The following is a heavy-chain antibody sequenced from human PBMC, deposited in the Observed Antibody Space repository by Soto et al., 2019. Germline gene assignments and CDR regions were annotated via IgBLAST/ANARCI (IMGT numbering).Heavy chain of an antibody. J-gene: IGHJ4*02. V-gene: IGHV4-4*02. CDR2: IFHDGTA. CDR1: GVSISSGNW. Sequence: PSETLSLTCAVSGVSISSGNWWTWVRQTPQRGLEYIGEIFHDGTANYYPSFERRVAISVDTSKNQFSLKLTSVTAADPAIYFCARLVYDTRLNYMYFDCWGQGALVTAPQ. CDR3: ARLVYDTRLNYMYFDC. D-gene: IGHD3-10*01.